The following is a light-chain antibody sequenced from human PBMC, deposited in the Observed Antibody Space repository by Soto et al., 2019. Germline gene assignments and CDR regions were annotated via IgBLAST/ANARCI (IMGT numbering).Light chain of an antibody. CDR2: DAS. J-gene: IGKJ3*01. V-gene: IGKV3-15*01. CDR3: QQCKIWPPV. CDR1: QSVGRY. Sequence: ELVMTQSPVTLSVSPGERAALSCRASQSVGRYLAWYQHKPGQAPKLLIYDASTRATGIPARFSGSGSGTEFTLTITSLQSGEFAVSYCQQCKIWPPVFGPGNTVDIK.